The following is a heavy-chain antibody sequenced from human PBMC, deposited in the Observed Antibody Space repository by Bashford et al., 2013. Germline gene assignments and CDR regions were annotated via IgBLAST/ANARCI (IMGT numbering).Heavy chain of an antibody. CDR3: AKETPNFYYFDY. CDR2: INPSGGT. J-gene: IGHJ4*02. CDR1: GYMFTNYH. D-gene: IGHD2-15*01. V-gene: IGHV1-46*01. Sequence: ASVKVSCKASGYMFTNYHMHWVRRAPGQGLEWLGIINPSGGTIYAQRFQGRVTMTRDTSTSTVYLELSSLRSEDTAMYYCAKETPNFYYFDYWARESWSPSPQ.